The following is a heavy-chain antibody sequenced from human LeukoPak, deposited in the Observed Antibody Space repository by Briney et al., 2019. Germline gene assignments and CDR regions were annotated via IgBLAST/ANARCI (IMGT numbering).Heavy chain of an antibody. Sequence: GGSLRLSCAASGFTFSSYAMSWVRQAPGKGLEWVSTISGSGGSTYYADSVKGRFTISRDNSKNTMYLQMNSLRAEDTAVYYCARDNAKRDDYWGQGTLVTVST. V-gene: IGHV3-23*01. CDR3: ARDNAKRDDY. D-gene: IGHD5-24*01. J-gene: IGHJ4*02. CDR2: ISGSGGST. CDR1: GFTFSSYA.